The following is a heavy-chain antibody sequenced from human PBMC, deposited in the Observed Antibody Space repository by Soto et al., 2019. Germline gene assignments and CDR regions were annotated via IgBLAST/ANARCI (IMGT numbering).Heavy chain of an antibody. CDR2: ISYDGSNK. CDR3: AKDYSPYSSSSPLGFDP. J-gene: IGHJ5*02. CDR1: GFTFSSYG. Sequence: HPGGSLRLSCAASGFTFSSYGMHWVRQAPGKGLEWVAVISYDGSNKYYADSVKGRFTISRDNSKNTLYLQMNSLRAEDTAVYYCAKDYSPYSSSSPLGFDPWGQGTLVTVSS. D-gene: IGHD6-6*01. V-gene: IGHV3-30*18.